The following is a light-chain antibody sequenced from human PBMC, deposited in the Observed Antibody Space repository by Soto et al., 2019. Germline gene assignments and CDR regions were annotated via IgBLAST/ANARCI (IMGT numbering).Light chain of an antibody. V-gene: IGLV2-14*02. CDR1: SSNVGRYNL. Sequence: QSALTQPASVSGSPGQSITISCTGSSSNVGRYNLVSWYQHHPGKAPKLIIYEVFKWPSGVSDRFSGSKSGNTASLTISGLQAEDEANYYCSSYRSIGTLVFGTGTKLTVL. J-gene: IGLJ1*01. CDR3: SSYRSIGTLV. CDR2: EVF.